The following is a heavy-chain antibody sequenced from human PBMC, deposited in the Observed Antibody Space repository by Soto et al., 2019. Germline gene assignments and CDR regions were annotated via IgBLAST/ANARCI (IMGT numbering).Heavy chain of an antibody. CDR1: GFTFSDFA. CDR3: ARDLSRLQRYGYSY. CDR2: MWYDGSTT. V-gene: IGHV3-33*01. J-gene: IGHJ4*02. D-gene: IGHD5-18*01. Sequence: PGGSLRLSXSASGFTFSDFAMYWVRQAPGEGLEWVAVMWYDGSTTYYADSVKGRFTISRDNSKNSLYLQMNSLRAEDTAVYYCARDLSRLQRYGYSYWGQGTPVTVSS.